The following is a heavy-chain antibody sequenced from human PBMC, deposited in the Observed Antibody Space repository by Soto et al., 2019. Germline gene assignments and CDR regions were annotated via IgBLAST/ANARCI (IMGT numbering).Heavy chain of an antibody. J-gene: IGHJ4*02. Sequence: GASVKVSCKASGYTFTSYGISWVRQAPGQGLEWMGWISAYNGNTNYAQKLQGRVTMTTDTSTSAAYMELRSLRSDDTAVYYCARVQDIVLMVYESDYWGQGTLVTVS. CDR3: ARVQDIVLMVYESDY. CDR2: ISAYNGNT. V-gene: IGHV1-18*01. D-gene: IGHD2-8*01. CDR1: GYTFTSYG.